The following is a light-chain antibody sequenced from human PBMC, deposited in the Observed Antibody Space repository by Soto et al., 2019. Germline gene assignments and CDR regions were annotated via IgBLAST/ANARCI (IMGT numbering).Light chain of an antibody. CDR1: QSVGTDY. J-gene: IGKJ1*01. CDR2: GAS. CDR3: QQYGNSPWTT. V-gene: IGKV3-20*01. Sequence: EIVLTQSPGILSLSPGGRATLSCRASQSVGTDYLAWYQQKPGQAPRLLIHGASNRATGIPDRFSGSGSRTDFTLTISRLEPEDFAVYYCQQYGNSPWTTFGQGTKVDIK.